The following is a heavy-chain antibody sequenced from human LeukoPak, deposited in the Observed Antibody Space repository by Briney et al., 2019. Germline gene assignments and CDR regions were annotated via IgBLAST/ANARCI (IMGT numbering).Heavy chain of an antibody. J-gene: IGHJ4*02. CDR1: GGSISSYY. V-gene: IGHV4-59*08. CDR3: ARHNRYGSGSLDY. D-gene: IGHD3-10*01. Sequence: SETLSLTCTVSGGSISSYYWSWIRQPPGKGLEWIGYIYYSGSTNYNPSLKSRVTISVDTSKNQFSLKLSSVTAADTAVYYCARHNRYGSGSLDYWGQGTLVTVSS. CDR2: IYYSGST.